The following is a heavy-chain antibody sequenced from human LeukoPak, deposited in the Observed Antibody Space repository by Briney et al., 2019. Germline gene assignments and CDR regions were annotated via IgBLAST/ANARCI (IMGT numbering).Heavy chain of an antibody. J-gene: IGHJ4*02. CDR3: ARFGSYSFDS. Sequence: SETLSLTCTVSGGSISSYYWSWIRQPPGKGLEWIGYIHYGGSTNYNPSLKSRVTISVDTSRNQFSLTLSSVTAADTAVYYCARFGSYSFDSWGQGSLVTVSS. V-gene: IGHV4-59*01. D-gene: IGHD2-21*01. CDR2: IHYGGST. CDR1: GGSISSYY.